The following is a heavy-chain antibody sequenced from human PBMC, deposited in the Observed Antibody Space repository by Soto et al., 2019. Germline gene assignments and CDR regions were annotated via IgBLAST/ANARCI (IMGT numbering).Heavy chain of an antibody. Sequence: QVQLQESGPGLVKPSETLSLTCTVSGGSVSSGSYYWSWIRQPPGKGLEWIGYIYYSGSTNYNPSLQSRVTISVDTAKNQFSLKLSSVTAADTAVYYCAKKRGGSGYPYAMDVWGQGTTVTVSS. V-gene: IGHV4-61*01. D-gene: IGHD3-22*01. J-gene: IGHJ6*02. CDR3: AKKRGGSGYPYAMDV. CDR1: GGSVSSGSYY. CDR2: IYYSGST.